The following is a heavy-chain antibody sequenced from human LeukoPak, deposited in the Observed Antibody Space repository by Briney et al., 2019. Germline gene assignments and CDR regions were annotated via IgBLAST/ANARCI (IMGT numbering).Heavy chain of an antibody. CDR3: VSHSDTLTSYSFDY. CDR2: IYSDGRT. Sequence: GGSLRLSCAASGFTVSSNYMSWVRQAPGKGLERVSIIYSDGRTYHADSVKGRFTISRDNSKNTMSLQMNSLRAEDAAVYYCVSHSDTLTSYSFDYWGQGTLVTVSS. D-gene: IGHD3-9*01. J-gene: IGHJ4*02. V-gene: IGHV3-53*01. CDR1: GFTVSSNY.